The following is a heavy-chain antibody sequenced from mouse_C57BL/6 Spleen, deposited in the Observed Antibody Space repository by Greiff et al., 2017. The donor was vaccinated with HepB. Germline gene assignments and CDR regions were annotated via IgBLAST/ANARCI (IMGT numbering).Heavy chain of an antibody. CDR3: ARQGYYSNFYSDY. J-gene: IGHJ2*01. V-gene: IGHV5-6*01. Sequence: EVQGVESGGDLVKPGGSLKLSCAASGFTFSSYGMSWVRQTPDKRLEWVATISSGGSYTYYPDSVKGRFTISRDNAKNTLYLQMSSLKSEDTAMYYCARQGYYSNFYSDYWGQGTTLTVSS. D-gene: IGHD2-5*01. CDR1: GFTFSSYG. CDR2: ISSGGSYT.